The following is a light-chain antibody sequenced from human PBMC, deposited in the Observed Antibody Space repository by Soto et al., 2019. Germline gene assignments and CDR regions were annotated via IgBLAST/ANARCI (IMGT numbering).Light chain of an antibody. Sequence: DIQMTQSPSTLAASVGDRFTITCRASQSISSWLAWYQQKPGKAPKLLIYDASSLESGVPSRFSGGGSGTEFPLTISSLQPDDFATYYCQHYNSYGTFGQGTKVDIK. CDR2: DAS. V-gene: IGKV1-5*01. J-gene: IGKJ1*01. CDR1: QSISSW. CDR3: QHYNSYGT.